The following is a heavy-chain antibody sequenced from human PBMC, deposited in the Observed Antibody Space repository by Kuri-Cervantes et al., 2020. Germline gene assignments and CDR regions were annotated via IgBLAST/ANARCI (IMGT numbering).Heavy chain of an antibody. V-gene: IGHV1-69*05. CDR3: ARGTCSSTSCYLSLGDYYMDV. J-gene: IGHJ6*03. Sequence: SVNVSCKASGGTFSSYAISWVRQAPGQGLEWMGRIIPIFGTANYAQKFQGRVTITTDESTSTAYMELSSLRSEDTAVYYWARGTCSSTSCYLSLGDYYMDVWGKGTTVTVSS. CDR2: IIPIFGTA. D-gene: IGHD2-2*01. CDR1: GGTFSSYA.